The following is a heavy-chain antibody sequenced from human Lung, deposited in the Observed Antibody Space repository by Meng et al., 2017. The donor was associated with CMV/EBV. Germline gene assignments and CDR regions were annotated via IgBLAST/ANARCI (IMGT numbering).Heavy chain of an antibody. CDR3: ARDHRAGRWLQLGYYDY. D-gene: IGHD5-24*01. Sequence: GESLKISCTASRFNFNTYAMHWVRQAPGKGLEWVALISYDGNNGHYADSMKGRFTISRDNAKNTLYLEMNSLRAEDTAVYYCARDHRAGRWLQLGYYDYWGQGTXVTVSS. V-gene: IGHV3-30*03. J-gene: IGHJ4*02. CDR1: RFNFNTYA. CDR2: ISYDGNNG.